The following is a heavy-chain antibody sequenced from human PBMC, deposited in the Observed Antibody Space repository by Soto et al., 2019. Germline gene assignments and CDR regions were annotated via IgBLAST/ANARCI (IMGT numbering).Heavy chain of an antibody. J-gene: IGHJ4*02. CDR1: GFTFSSYG. CDR3: AKDRDCSSSSCPFDY. CDR2: ISYDGSNK. V-gene: IGHV3-30*18. Sequence: GGSLRLSCAASGFTFSSYGMHWVRQAPGKGLEWVAVISYDGSNKYYADSVKGRFTISRDKSKNTLYLQMNSLRAEDTAVYYCAKDRDCSSSSCPFDYWGQGTLVTVSS. D-gene: IGHD2-2*01.